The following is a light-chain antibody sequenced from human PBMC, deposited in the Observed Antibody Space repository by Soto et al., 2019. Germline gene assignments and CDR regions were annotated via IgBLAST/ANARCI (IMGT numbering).Light chain of an antibody. CDR1: QSISSN. CDR2: AAS. CDR3: QQSYSTPLT. J-gene: IGKJ4*01. V-gene: IGKV1-39*01. Sequence: DIQMTHSPSSLSASVGDTVTITCRASQSISSNLNWYQQKPGKAPKLLIYAASSLQSGVPSRFSGGGSGTDFTLTISSLQPEDFATYSCQQSYSTPLTFGGGTKVDIK.